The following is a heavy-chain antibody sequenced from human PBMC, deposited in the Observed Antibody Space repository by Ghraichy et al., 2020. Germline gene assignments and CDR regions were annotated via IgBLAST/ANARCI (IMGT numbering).Heavy chain of an antibody. D-gene: IGHD6-19*01. Sequence: SVKVSCKASGGTFSSYAISWVRQAPGQGLEWMGGIIPIFGTANYAQKFQGRVTITADKSTSTAYMELSSLRSEDTAVYYCARELSSGWYWYFDLWGRGTLVTVSS. J-gene: IGHJ2*01. CDR3: ARELSSGWYWYFDL. CDR2: IIPIFGTA. V-gene: IGHV1-69*06. CDR1: GGTFSSYA.